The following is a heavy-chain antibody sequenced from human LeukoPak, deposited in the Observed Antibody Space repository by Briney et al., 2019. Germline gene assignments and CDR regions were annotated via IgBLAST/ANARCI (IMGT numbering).Heavy chain of an antibody. D-gene: IGHD6-13*01. CDR3: AKGRGSWPCYFDY. V-gene: IGHV3-23*01. Sequence: GGSLRLSCAAAGSTFSSFAMSCARRPRGNRREWVSLISASGSPTYYADSVKGRFTISRDNSKNTLYLQMNRVRADDTAVYYCAKGRGSWPCYFDYWGQGTLVTVSS. J-gene: IGHJ4*02. CDR2: ISASGSPT. CDR1: GSTFSSFA.